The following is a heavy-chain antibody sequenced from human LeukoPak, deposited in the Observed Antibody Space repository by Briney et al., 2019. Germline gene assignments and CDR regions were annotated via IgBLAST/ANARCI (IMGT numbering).Heavy chain of an antibody. Sequence: GGSLRLSCAASGFTFSSYWMHWVRQAPGKGLVWVSRINSDGSSTSYADSVKGRFTISRDNSKNTLYLQMNSLRAEDTAVYYCAKDYPLGVRGVIITSSYFDYWGQGTLVTVSS. CDR3: AKDYPLGVRGVIITSSYFDY. CDR1: GFTFSSYW. CDR2: INSDGSST. V-gene: IGHV3-74*01. D-gene: IGHD3-10*01. J-gene: IGHJ4*02.